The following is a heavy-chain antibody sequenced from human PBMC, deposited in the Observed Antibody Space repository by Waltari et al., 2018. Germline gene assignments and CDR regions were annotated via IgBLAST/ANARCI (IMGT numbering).Heavy chain of an antibody. CDR1: GGSISRGRFY. CDR3: AREVVPAALGFGDFDY. J-gene: IGHJ4*02. D-gene: IGHD2-2*01. Sequence: QVQLQESGPGLGKPSQTLSLTCTASGGSISRGRFYWNWLRLPAGKGLEWVGRIYKNGDTTYNPSLKSRVTLSLDTSKNQFSLELTSMTAADTATYYCAREVVPAALGFGDFDYWGRGTLVTVSS. CDR2: IYKNGDT. V-gene: IGHV4-61*02.